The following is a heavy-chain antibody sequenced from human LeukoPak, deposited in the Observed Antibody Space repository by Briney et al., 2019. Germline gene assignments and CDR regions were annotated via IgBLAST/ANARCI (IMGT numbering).Heavy chain of an antibody. CDR3: ARHGYSYGYGY. J-gene: IGHJ4*02. CDR2: INHSGST. V-gene: IGHV4-34*01. CDR1: GGSFSGYY. D-gene: IGHD5-18*01. Sequence: SETLSLTCAVYGGSFSGYYWSWIRQPPGKGLEWIGEINHSGSTNYNPSLKSRVTISVDTSKNQFSLKLSSVTAADTAVYYCARHGYSYGYGYWGQGTLVTVSS.